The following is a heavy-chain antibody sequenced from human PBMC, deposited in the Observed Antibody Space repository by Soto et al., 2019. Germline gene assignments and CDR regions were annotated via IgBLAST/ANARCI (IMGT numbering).Heavy chain of an antibody. V-gene: IGHV3-53*01. D-gene: IGHD2-15*01. CDR1: GFTVSSNY. CDR2: IYSGGGT. CDR3: ARSFECSGGSCYGGIDY. J-gene: IGHJ4*02. Sequence: LRLSCAASGFTVSSNYMSWVRQAPGKGLEWVSVIYSGGGTYYADSVKGRFTISRDNSKNTLYLQMNSLRAEDTAVYYCARSFECSGGSCYGGIDYWGQGTLVTVSS.